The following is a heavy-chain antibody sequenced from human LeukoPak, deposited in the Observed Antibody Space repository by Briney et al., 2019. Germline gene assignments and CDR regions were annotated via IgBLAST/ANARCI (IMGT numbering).Heavy chain of an antibody. V-gene: IGHV1-69*13. CDR2: IIPIFGTT. D-gene: IGHD3-22*01. CDR1: GGTFSSYA. Sequence: SVTVSCKASGGTFSSYAISWVRQAPGQGLEWMGGIIPIFGTTKYAQKFQGRVTITADESTSTAYMELSSLRSEDTAVYYCARTTYCYDSSGYYYLDYWGQGTLVTVSS. CDR3: ARTTYCYDSSGYYYLDY. J-gene: IGHJ4*02.